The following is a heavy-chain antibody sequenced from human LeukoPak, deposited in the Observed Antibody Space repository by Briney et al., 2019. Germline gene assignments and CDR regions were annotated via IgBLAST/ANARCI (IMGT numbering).Heavy chain of an antibody. D-gene: IGHD6-13*01. CDR1: GYTFTTYD. CDR2: MNPNSGNT. V-gene: IGHV1-8*01. Sequence: ASVKVSCKASGYTFTTYDINWVRQATGQGLEWMGWMNPNSGNTGYAQKFEGRVTMTRNTPISTAYMELSSLRSEDTAVYYCVRGAIAAAGTFDYWGQGTLVTVSS. J-gene: IGHJ4*02. CDR3: VRGAIAAAGTFDY.